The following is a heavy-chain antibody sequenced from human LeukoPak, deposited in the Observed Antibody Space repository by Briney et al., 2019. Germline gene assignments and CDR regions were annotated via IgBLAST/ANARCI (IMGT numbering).Heavy chain of an antibody. CDR2: SGST. Sequence: SETLSLTCTVSGGSISSYYWSWIRQSPGKGLEWIGYSGSTNYNPSLKSQVIISVDTSKNQFSLKLRSVTAADTAVYYCARVNLLGYCTNGVCPGGGLPFDYWGQGTLVTVSS. CDR3: ARVNLLGYCTNGVCPGGGLPFDY. J-gene: IGHJ4*02. CDR1: GGSISSYY. V-gene: IGHV4-59*12. D-gene: IGHD2-8*01.